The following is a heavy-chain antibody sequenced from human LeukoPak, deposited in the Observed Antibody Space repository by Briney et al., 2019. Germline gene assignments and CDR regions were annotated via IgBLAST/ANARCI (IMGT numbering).Heavy chain of an antibody. CDR1: AFSFSVSP. D-gene: IGHD1-26*01. V-gene: IGHV3-73*01. CDR2: IRSKTNNYAT. CDR3: TRLVGGSTFDY. J-gene: IGHJ4*02. Sequence: GGSLRLSCAASAFSFSVSPMHCVRQSSGKGLEWVGHIRSKTNNYATAYTASVKGRFTISRDDSKNTAYLQMNSLKTEDTAVYYCTRLVGGSTFDYWGQGTLVTVSS.